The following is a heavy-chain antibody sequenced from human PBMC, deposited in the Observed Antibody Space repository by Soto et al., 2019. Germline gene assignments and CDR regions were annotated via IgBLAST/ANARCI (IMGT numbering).Heavy chain of an antibody. J-gene: IGHJ4*02. CDR2: ISYDGSNK. D-gene: IGHD2-2*01. V-gene: IGHV3-30*18. CDR3: AKDVGYCSSTSCSRFDY. Sequence: LRLSCAASGFTFSSYGMHWVRQAPGKGLEWVAVISYDGSNKYYADSVKGRFTISRDNSKNTLYLQMNSLRAEDTAVYYCAKDVGYCSSTSCSRFDYWGQGTLVTVSS. CDR1: GFTFSSYG.